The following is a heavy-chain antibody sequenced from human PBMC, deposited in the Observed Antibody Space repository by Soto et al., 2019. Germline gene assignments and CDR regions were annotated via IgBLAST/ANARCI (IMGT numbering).Heavy chain of an antibody. J-gene: IGHJ2*01. V-gene: IGHV1-69*01. D-gene: IGHD3-3*01. Sequence: QVQLVQSGAEVKKPGSSVKVSCKASGGTFSSYAISWVRQAPGQGLEWMGGIIPIFGTANYAQKFQGRVTITADESTSTAYMELSSLRSEDTAVYYCAREGYYDFWGGSPPLWYFDLWGRGTLVTVSS. CDR2: IIPIFGTA. CDR1: GGTFSSYA. CDR3: AREGYYDFWGGSPPLWYFDL.